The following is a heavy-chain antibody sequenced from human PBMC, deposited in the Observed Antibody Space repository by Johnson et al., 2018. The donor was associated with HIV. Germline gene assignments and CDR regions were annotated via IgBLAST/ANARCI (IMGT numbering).Heavy chain of an antibody. J-gene: IGHJ3*02. CDR1: GFTFSSYA. V-gene: IGHV3-30*03. D-gene: IGHD4-11*01. CDR2: ISYDEIDK. Sequence: QVQLVESGGGVVQPGRSLRLSCAASGFTFSSYAMHWVRQAPGKGLEWVAVISYDEIDKYYADSVTGRFTVSRDNSKNTLYLQMNSLRAEDTAVYFCARGDRSTFYRRGALEIWGQGTMVTVSS. CDR3: ARGDRSTFYRRGALEI.